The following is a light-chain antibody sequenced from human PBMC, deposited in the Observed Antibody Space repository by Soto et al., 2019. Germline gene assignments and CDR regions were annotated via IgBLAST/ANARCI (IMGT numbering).Light chain of an antibody. V-gene: IGLV2-14*03. CDR2: DVS. J-gene: IGLJ1*01. Sequence: QSALTQPASVSGSPGQSIAISCTGTSSDVGGFNYVSWYQQHPGKAPKFMIYDVSSRPSGVSDRFSGSKSGNTASLTISGLQAEDEADYYCPSYTTSSTYVFGTGTKVTVL. CDR1: SSDVGGFNY. CDR3: PSYTTSSTYV.